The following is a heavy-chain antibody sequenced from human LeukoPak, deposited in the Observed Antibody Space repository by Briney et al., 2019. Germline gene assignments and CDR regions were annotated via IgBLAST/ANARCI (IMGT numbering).Heavy chain of an antibody. J-gene: IGHJ4*02. CDR1: GYTFTSYG. CDR3: ARRAYSRSSSIFDN. CDR2: MSAYNGNA. Sequence: ASVKVSCKASGYTFTSYGISWVRQAPGQGLEWMGWMSAYNGNANYAQKLQGRVTVTTDTSTSTAYMELRSLRSDDTAVYYCARRAYSRSSSIFDNWGQGTLVTVSS. D-gene: IGHD6-6*01. V-gene: IGHV1-18*01.